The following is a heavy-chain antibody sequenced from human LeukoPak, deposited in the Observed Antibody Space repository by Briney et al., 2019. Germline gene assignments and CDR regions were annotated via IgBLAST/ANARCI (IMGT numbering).Heavy chain of an antibody. CDR3: ARMTTFDH. J-gene: IGHJ4*02. CDR2: NSSTSSYI. V-gene: IGHV3-21*01. D-gene: IGHD4-11*01. Sequence: PGGSLRLSCAASGFTFRNYGMNWVRQTPHKGLEWVASNSSTSSYIYYTDSVRGLFNISRDNHKNTLYLQMNSQRAEDTAVYFCARMTTFDHWGQGTLVTVSS. CDR1: GFTFRNYG.